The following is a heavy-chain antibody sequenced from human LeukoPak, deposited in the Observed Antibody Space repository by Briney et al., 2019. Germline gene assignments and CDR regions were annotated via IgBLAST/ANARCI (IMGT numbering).Heavy chain of an antibody. D-gene: IGHD1-26*01. CDR3: ATPWELRASQNAFDI. CDR2: FDPEDGET. CDR1: GHTLTELS. V-gene: IGHV1-24*01. Sequence: ASVKVSCKVSGHTLTELSMHWVRQAPGKGLEWMGGFDPEDGETIYAQKFQGRVTMTEDTSTDTAYMELSSLRSEDTAVYYCATPWELRASQNAFDIWGQGTMVTVSS. J-gene: IGHJ3*02.